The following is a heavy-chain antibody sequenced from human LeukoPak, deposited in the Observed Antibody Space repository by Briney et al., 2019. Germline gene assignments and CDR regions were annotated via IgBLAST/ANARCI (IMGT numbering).Heavy chain of an antibody. CDR2: IYATGNT. D-gene: IGHD4-23*01. CDR1: GGSMRSDSSS. J-gene: IGHJ5*02. CDR3: ARELGSDYGGYSP. Sequence: PSETLSLTCSVSGGSMRSDSSSWSWIRQPAGKGLEWIGRIYATGNTNYNPSLERRVTISVDTSKNQFSLELTSVTAADTAVYYCARELGSDYGGYSPWGQGTLVTVSS. V-gene: IGHV4-61*02.